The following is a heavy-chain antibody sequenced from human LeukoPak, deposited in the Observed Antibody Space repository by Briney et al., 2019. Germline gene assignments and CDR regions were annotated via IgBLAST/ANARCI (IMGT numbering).Heavy chain of an antibody. Sequence: ASVKVSCKASGYTFTTYAIHWVRQAPGQRLEWMGWISTYSDNRRYSPKFQGTVTITTDTSASTAYMELSSLRSEDTAVYYCARGGSMVYWGQGTLVTVSS. D-gene: IGHD2-2*01. CDR2: ISTYSDNR. J-gene: IGHJ4*02. V-gene: IGHV1-3*04. CDR1: GYTFTTYA. CDR3: ARGGSMVY.